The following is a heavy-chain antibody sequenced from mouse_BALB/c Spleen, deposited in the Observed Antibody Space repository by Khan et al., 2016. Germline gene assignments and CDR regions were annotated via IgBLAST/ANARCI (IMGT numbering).Heavy chain of an antibody. D-gene: IGHD2-4*01. CDR2: ISCYNGAT. Sequence: LVKTGASVKISCKASGYSFTGYYIHWVKQSHGKGLEWIGYISCYNGATNYNQKFRGKATFTVDTSSSTAYMQFNSLTSEDSAGFYWGRGDYDGYYAMDYWGQGTSVTVSS. CDR3: GRGDYDGYYAMDY. CDR1: GYSFTGYY. V-gene: IGHV1S34*01. J-gene: IGHJ4*01.